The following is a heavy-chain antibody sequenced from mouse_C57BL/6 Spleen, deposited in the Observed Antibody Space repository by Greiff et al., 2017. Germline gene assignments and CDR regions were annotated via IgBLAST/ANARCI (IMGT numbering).Heavy chain of an antibody. CDR1: GYTFTSYW. D-gene: IGHD2-5*01. J-gene: IGHJ4*01. Sequence: QVQLQQSGAELVKPGASVKMSCKASGYTFTSYWITWVKQRPGQGLEWIGDIYTGSGSTNYNEKFKSKATLTVDTSSSTAYMQLSSLTSEDSAVSYCTRRSYCSNYDYAMDYWGQGTSVTVSS. CDR2: IYTGSGST. CDR3: TRRSYCSNYDYAMDY. V-gene: IGHV1-55*01.